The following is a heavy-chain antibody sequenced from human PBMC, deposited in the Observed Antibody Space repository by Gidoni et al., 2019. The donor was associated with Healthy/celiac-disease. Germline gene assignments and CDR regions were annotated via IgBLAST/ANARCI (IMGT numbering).Heavy chain of an antibody. J-gene: IGHJ4*02. CDR2: ISGSGGST. CDR1: GFTFSSYA. CDR3: AKDPGSSGWYPIEFFDY. V-gene: IGHV3-23*01. D-gene: IGHD6-19*01. Sequence: EVQLLESGGGLVQPGGSLRLSCAASGFTFSSYAMSWVRQAPGKGLEWVSAISGSGGSTYYADSVKGRFTISRDNSKNTLYLQMNSLRAEDTAVYYCAKDPGSSGWYPIEFFDYWGQGTLVTVSS.